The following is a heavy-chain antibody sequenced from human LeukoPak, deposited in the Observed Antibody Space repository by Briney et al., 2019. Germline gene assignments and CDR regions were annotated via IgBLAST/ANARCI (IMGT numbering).Heavy chain of an antibody. CDR2: ISDGGGSR. CDR3: AKDTAVAGTNFYYYYGMDV. V-gene: IGHV3-23*01. D-gene: IGHD6-19*01. Sequence: GGSLRLSCAVSGITLSNYGMSWVRQAPGKGLEWVAGISDGGGSRNYADSVKGRFTISRDNSKNTLYLQMNSLRAEDTAVYYCAKDTAVAGTNFYYYYGMDVWGQGTTVTVSS. CDR1: GITLSNYG. J-gene: IGHJ6*02.